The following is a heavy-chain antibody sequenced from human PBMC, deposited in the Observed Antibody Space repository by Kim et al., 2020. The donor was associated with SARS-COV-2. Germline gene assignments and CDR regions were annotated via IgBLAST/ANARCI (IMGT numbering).Heavy chain of an antibody. CDR1: GFNFSNYD. J-gene: IGHJ2*01. D-gene: IGHD3-10*01. V-gene: IGHV3-13*01. CDR2: IGTAGDT. Sequence: GGSLRLSCAASGFNFSNYDMHWVRQATGKGLEWVSAIGTAGDTYYPGPVKGRFTISRENAKNSLYLQMNSLRAGDTSVYYCARGGMYYFLGNWYFDLWGRGTLVTVSS. CDR3: ARGGMYYFLGNWYFDL.